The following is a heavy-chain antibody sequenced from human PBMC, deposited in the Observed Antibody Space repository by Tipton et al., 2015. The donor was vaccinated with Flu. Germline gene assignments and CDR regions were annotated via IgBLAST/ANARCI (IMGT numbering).Heavy chain of an antibody. D-gene: IGHD6-6*01. CDR3: AKGRGAASSSGVFDS. Sequence: TLSLTCTVSGGSINSLYWSWIRQPAGKGLEWIGRVYTSGNTIYNPSLKSRVTMSLDASKNQFSLSLTSVTAADSAVYFCAKGRGAASSSGVFDSWGQGTLVTVSS. J-gene: IGHJ4*02. CDR2: VYTSGNT. CDR1: GGSINSLY. V-gene: IGHV4-4*07.